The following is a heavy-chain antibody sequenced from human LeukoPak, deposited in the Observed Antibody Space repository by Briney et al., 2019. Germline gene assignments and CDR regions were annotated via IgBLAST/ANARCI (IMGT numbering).Heavy chain of an antibody. V-gene: IGHV3-48*02. Sequence: GSLSRSCAAYGFTFSSYSRNWDRQAQGHGLKGISYISGSSRVIYYADSVKGRFTISRDNAKNLLYLQVNSLRDEDTAVYYCARDMDTSGYTFDYWGQGTLVTVSS. CDR2: ISGSSRVI. D-gene: IGHD3-22*01. CDR3: ARDMDTSGYTFDY. J-gene: IGHJ4*02. CDR1: GFTFSSYS.